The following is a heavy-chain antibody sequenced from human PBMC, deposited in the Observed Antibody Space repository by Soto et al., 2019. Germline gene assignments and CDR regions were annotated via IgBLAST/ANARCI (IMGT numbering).Heavy chain of an antibody. D-gene: IGHD2-8*01. V-gene: IGHV4-34*01. CDR1: GGSFSGYY. CDR3: ARVGFMGIVLSGGMDV. Sequence: SETLSLTCAVYGGSFSGYYWSWIRQPPGKGLEWIGEINHSGSTNYNPSLKSRLTLSVDMSKNQFSLNLSSVTAADTAVYYCARVGFMGIVLSGGMDVWGQGTTVTVSS. CDR2: INHSGST. J-gene: IGHJ6*02.